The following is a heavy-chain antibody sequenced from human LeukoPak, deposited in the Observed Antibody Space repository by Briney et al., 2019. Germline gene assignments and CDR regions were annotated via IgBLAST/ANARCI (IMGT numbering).Heavy chain of an antibody. V-gene: IGHV4-59*08. D-gene: IGHD2/OR15-2a*01. Sequence: PSETLSLTCSVSGDSISGFYWSWIRQPPGKGLEWIGYISYSGSTNSNPSLKSRVTIPLDTSKNQFSLKLSSVTAADTAVYYCAGHHPRNTVDFWGQGTLVTVSS. CDR1: GDSISGFY. CDR3: AGHHPRNTVDF. J-gene: IGHJ4*02. CDR2: ISYSGST.